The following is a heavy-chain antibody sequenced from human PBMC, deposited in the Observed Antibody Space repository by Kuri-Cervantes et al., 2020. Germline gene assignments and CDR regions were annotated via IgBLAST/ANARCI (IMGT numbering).Heavy chain of an antibody. CDR1: GYTFTGYY. CDR2: INPSGGST. J-gene: IGHJ6*02. CDR3: AREIVEYSSSPGVYYYGMDV. V-gene: IGHV1-46*01. D-gene: IGHD6-6*01. Sequence: ASVKVSCKASGYTFTGYYMHWVRQAPGQGLEWMGIINPSGGSTSYAQKFQGRVTMTRDTSTSTVYMELSSLRSEDTAVYYCAREIVEYSSSPGVYYYGMDVWGQGTTVTVSS.